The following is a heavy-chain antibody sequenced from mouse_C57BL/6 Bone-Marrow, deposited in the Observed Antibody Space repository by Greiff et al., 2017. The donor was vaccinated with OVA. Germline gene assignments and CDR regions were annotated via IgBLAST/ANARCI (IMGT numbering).Heavy chain of an antibody. CDR1: GFNIKNTY. Sequence: EVQLQQSVAELVMPGASVKLSCTASGFNIKNTYMHWVKQRPEQGLEWIGRIDPANDNTKYAPKFQGKATMTADTSSNTAYLQLSSLSSEDTAVYCCARGNFGSSFYAMDYWGQGTSVTVSS. D-gene: IGHD1-1*01. CDR2: IDPANDNT. V-gene: IGHV14-3*01. J-gene: IGHJ4*01. CDR3: ARGNFGSSFYAMDY.